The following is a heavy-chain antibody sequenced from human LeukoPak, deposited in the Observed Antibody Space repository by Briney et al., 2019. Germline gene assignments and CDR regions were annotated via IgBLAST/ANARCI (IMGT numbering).Heavy chain of an antibody. V-gene: IGHV4-39*07. CDR1: GGSINSSSYY. Sequence: SETLSLTCTVSGGSINSSSYYWGWIRQPPGKGLEWIASIYYSGSTYYSPSLKSRVTISVDTSKNQFSLKLRSVTAADTAVYYCAKEGDHCTIGVCYKGDDAFDIWGQGTMVTVSS. CDR3: AKEGDHCTIGVCYKGDDAFDI. J-gene: IGHJ3*02. CDR2: IYYSGST. D-gene: IGHD2-8*01.